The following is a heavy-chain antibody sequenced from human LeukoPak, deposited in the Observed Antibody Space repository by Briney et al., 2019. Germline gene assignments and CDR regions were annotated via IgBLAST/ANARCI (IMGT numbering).Heavy chain of an antibody. D-gene: IGHD3/OR15-3a*01. CDR3: ARLSPGSLDMFDY. V-gene: IGHV4-59*08. J-gene: IGHJ4*02. CDR1: GGSISSYY. Sequence: SETLSLTCTVSGGSISSYYWSWIRQPPGKGLEWIGYIYYSGSTNYNPSLKSRVTISVDTSKNQFSLKLSSVTAADTAVHYCARLSPGSLDMFDYWGQGTLVTVSS. CDR2: IYYSGST.